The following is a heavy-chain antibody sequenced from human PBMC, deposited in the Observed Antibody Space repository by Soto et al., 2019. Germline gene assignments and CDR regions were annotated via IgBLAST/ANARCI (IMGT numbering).Heavy chain of an antibody. CDR2: IIPIFGTA. Sequence: GGPVEGSRKGSGGAFSSYAISWGGQGPGKGLDWMGGIIPIFGTANYAQKFQGRVTITADESTSTAYMELSSLRSEDTAVYYCAKVAPRYDILTVYYAPYDYWGQGTLVTVSS. J-gene: IGHJ4*02. CDR1: GGAFSSYA. CDR3: AKVAPRYDILTVYYAPYDY. D-gene: IGHD3-9*01. V-gene: IGHV1-69*13.